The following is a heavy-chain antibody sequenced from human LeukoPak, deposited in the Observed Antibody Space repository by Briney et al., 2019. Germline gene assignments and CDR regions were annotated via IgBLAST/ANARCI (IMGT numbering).Heavy chain of an antibody. CDR1: GFTFSSYA. D-gene: IGHD6-13*01. V-gene: IGHV3-30*01. CDR2: ISYDGSNK. Sequence: GRSLRLSCAASGFTFSSYAMHWVRQAPGKGLEWVAVISYDGSNKYYADSVKGRFTISRDNSKNTLYLQMNSLRAEDTAVYYCARGPGRSIAAAGPFDYWGQGTLVTVSS. CDR3: ARGPGRSIAAAGPFDY. J-gene: IGHJ4*02.